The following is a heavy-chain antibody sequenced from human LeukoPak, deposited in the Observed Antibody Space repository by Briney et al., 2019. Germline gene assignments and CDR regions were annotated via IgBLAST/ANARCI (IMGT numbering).Heavy chain of an antibody. CDR2: INHSGST. V-gene: IGHV4-34*01. J-gene: IGHJ6*03. Sequence: SETLSLTCAVYGGSFSGYYWSWIRQPPGKGLEWIGEINHSGSTNYNPSLKSRVTISVDTSKNQFSLKLSSVTAADTAVYYCARAAAGYYYYYMDVWGKGTTVTVSS. CDR3: ARAAAGYYYYYMDV. D-gene: IGHD6-13*01. CDR1: GGSFSGYY.